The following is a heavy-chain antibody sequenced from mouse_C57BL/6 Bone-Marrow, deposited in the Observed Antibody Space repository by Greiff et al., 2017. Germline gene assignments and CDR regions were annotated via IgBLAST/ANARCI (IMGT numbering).Heavy chain of an antibody. CDR3: AIWKGRRFAY. D-gene: IGHD1-1*01. CDR1: GYTFTSYG. Sequence: VQLQQSGAELARPGASVKLSCKASGYTFTSYGISWVKQRTGQGLEWIGEIYPRSGNTYYNEKFKGKATLTAEKSSSTAYMELRSLTSEDSAVYFCAIWKGRRFAYWGQGTLVTVSA. J-gene: IGHJ3*01. V-gene: IGHV1-81*01. CDR2: IYPRSGNT.